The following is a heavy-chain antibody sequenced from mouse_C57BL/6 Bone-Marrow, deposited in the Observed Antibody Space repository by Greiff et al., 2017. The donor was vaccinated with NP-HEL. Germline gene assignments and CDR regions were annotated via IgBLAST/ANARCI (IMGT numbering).Heavy chain of an antibody. Sequence: VHVKQSGAELVRPGASVKLSCTASGFNIKDDYMHWVKQRPEQGLEWIGWIDPENGDTEYASKFQGKATITADTSSNTAYLQLSSLTSEDTAVYYCTTDYDYDLYYAMDYWGQGTSVTVSS. CDR1: GFNIKDDY. CDR3: TTDYDYDLYYAMDY. J-gene: IGHJ4*01. CDR2: IDPENGDT. D-gene: IGHD2-4*01. V-gene: IGHV14-4*01.